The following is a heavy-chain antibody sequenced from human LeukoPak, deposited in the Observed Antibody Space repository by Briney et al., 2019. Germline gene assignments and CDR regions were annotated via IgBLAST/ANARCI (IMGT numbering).Heavy chain of an antibody. CDR2: MNPNSGNT. D-gene: IGHD3-22*01. Sequence: ASVKVSCKASGYTFTSYDINWVRQATGKGLEWMGWMNPNSGNTGYAQKFQGGVTMTRNTSISTAYMELSSLRSEDTAVYYCARGLITSGYYYIYWGQGTLVTVSS. J-gene: IGHJ4*02. CDR3: ARGLITSGYYYIY. V-gene: IGHV1-8*01. CDR1: GYTFTSYD.